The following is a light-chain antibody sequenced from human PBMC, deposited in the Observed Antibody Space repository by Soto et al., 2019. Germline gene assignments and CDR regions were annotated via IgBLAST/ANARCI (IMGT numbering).Light chain of an antibody. CDR3: QQYNNWPYT. CDR1: QSVSSN. CDR2: GAS. V-gene: IGKV3-15*01. Sequence: EVVLTQSPATLSLSPGERATLSCRASQSVSSNLAWYQQKPGQAPRLLIYGASTRATGIPARFSGSRSGTEFTLTISSLQSEDFAVYYCQQYNNWPYTFGQGTKLEIK. J-gene: IGKJ2*01.